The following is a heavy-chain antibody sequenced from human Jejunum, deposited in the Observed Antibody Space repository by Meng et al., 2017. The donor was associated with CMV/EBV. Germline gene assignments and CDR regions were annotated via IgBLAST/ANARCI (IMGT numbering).Heavy chain of an antibody. CDR2: VYYSRSA. V-gene: IGHV4-59*11. J-gene: IGHJ4*02. Sequence: VSTYSLRDHYWSSIRQPPGKGLGWMGYVYYSRSATYSPSLRSRITISIDTSRNQFSLNLRSVTAADTAMYFCARGVGHATNNSLDSWGQGTLVTVSS. D-gene: IGHD1-1*01. CDR3: ARGVGHATNNSLDS. CDR1: TYSLRDHY.